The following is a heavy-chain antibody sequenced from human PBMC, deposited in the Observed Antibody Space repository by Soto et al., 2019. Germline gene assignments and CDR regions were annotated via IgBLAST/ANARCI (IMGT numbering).Heavy chain of an antibody. CDR3: ARDGNTMIVVALHYGMDV. Sequence: GSSVKVSCKASRYNFSSYCICWVRQASGQGLERMGWITAHTGITNYPQKIPGRVTMTTDTSTSTACMELRSLRADDTAVYYCARDGNTMIVVALHYGMDVWGQGTRVTVCS. CDR1: RYNFSSYC. D-gene: IGHD3-22*01. V-gene: IGHV1-18*01. J-gene: IGHJ6*02. CDR2: ITAHTGIT.